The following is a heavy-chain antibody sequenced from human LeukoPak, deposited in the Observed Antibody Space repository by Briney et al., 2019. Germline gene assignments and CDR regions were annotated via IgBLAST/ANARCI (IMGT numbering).Heavy chain of an antibody. CDR2: ISGDETYA. Sequence: GGSLRLSCVASGFTFSSDFMHWIRQAPGEGLMYVSQISGDETYANYADSVKGRFTISRDNAKNTLYLQMNSLRAEDTAVYYWVREDNAFNIWGQGTLVTVSS. CDR3: VREDNAFNI. V-gene: IGHV3-74*01. CDR1: GFTFSSDF. J-gene: IGHJ3*02.